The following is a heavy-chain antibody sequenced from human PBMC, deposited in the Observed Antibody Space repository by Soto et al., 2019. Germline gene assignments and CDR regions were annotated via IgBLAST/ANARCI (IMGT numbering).Heavy chain of an antibody. CDR1: GGSISSGGYY. CDR2: IYYSGST. CDR3: ASQTRPAAAGIKSTRSRFQH. Sequence: PSETLSLTCTVSGGSISSGGYYWSWIRQHPGKGLEWIGYIYYSGSTYYNPSLKSRVTISVDTSKNQFSLKLSSVTAADTAVYYCASQTRPAAAGIKSTRSRFQHWSQGTLVTVSS. J-gene: IGHJ1*01. V-gene: IGHV4-31*03. D-gene: IGHD6-13*01.